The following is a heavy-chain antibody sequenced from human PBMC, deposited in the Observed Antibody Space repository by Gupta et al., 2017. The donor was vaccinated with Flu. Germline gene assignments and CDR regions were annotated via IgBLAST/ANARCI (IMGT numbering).Heavy chain of an antibody. V-gene: IGHV3-23*01. Sequence: EVHLMESGGGLIQPGGSLTLSCTASGFTFSSNAMSWVRQAPGKGLEWVSGIGGDSRTHYADSVKGRFSIFRDNSKNTLYLQMDSLRGEDTAIYYCAKDFYYWAADYWGQGTLVTVSS. CDR2: IGGDSRT. CDR1: GFTFSSNA. D-gene: IGHD3-22*01. CDR3: AKDFYYWAADY. J-gene: IGHJ4*02.